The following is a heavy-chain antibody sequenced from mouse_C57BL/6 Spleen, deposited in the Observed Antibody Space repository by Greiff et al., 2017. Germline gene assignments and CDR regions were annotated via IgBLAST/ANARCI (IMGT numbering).Heavy chain of an antibody. CDR2: IHPSSGYT. J-gene: IGHJ2*01. CDR3: ARGVNFYYFDY. CDR1: GYTFTSYT. Sequence: QVQLKQSGAELARPGASVKMSCKASGYTFTSYTMHWVKQRPGQGLEWIGYIHPSSGYTKYNQKFNDKATLTADKSSRTAYMQLSSLTSEDSAVYYCARGVNFYYFDYWGQGTTLTVSS. D-gene: IGHD4-1*02. V-gene: IGHV1-4*01.